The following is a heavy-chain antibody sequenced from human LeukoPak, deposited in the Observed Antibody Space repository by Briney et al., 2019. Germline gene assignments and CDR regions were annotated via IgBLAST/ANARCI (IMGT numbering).Heavy chain of an antibody. V-gene: IGHV1-18*01. CDR3: ARQSVISSRSPDDAFDL. CDR2: VSGYNGNT. Sequence: ASVKVSCKASGYTFTKYGVSWVRQAPGQGLEWMGWVSGYNGNTDYAQRLQGRVTMTTDTSTSTAYMEPRSLRSDDAAVYYCARQSVISSRSPDDAFDLWGQGTMVTVSS. CDR1: GYTFTKYG. D-gene: IGHD2-21*01. J-gene: IGHJ3*01.